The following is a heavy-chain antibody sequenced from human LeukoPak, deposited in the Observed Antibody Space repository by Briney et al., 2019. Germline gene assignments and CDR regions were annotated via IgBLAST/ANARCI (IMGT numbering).Heavy chain of an antibody. V-gene: IGHV4-59*01. J-gene: IGHJ5*02. D-gene: IGHD2-15*01. CDR2: IYYSGST. Sequence: PSETLSLTCTVSGGSISSYYWSWIRQPPGKGLEWIGYIYYSGSTNYNPSLKSRVTISVDTSKDQFSLKLSSVTAADTAVYYCARVSGYCSGGSCYANWFDPWGQGTPVTVSS. CDR1: GGSISSYY. CDR3: ARVSGYCSGGSCYANWFDP.